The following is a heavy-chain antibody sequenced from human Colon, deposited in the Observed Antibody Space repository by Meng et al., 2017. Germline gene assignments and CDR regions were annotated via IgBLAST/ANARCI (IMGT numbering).Heavy chain of an antibody. CDR3: ARHGGYYQDF. V-gene: IGHV4-4*02. J-gene: IGHJ4*02. D-gene: IGHD4-23*01. CDR2: IDHRGSA. CDR1: GASVSVNSY. Sequence: QVQLKGSGPGLVKPSETLSLACSVSGASVSVNSYWSWVRQPPGRGLEWIGQIDHRGSAYYRPSLNSRVTMSLDKSRNQFSLRLTSVTAADTAVYYCARHGGYYQDFWGQGTLVTVSS.